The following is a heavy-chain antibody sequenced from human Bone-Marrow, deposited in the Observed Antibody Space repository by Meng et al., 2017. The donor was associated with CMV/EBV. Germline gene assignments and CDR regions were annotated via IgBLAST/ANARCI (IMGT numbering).Heavy chain of an antibody. V-gene: IGHV1-69*10. D-gene: IGHD2-2*01. J-gene: IGHJ4*02. CDR2: IIPILGIA. CDR3: ARDHDILVLPAPEPGDY. Sequence: SVKVSCKASGGTFSSYAISWVRQAPGQGLEWMGGIIPILGIANYAQKFQGRVTITADKSTSTAYMELSSLRSEDTAMYYCARDHDILVLPAPEPGDYWGQGTLVTVSS. CDR1: GGTFSSYA.